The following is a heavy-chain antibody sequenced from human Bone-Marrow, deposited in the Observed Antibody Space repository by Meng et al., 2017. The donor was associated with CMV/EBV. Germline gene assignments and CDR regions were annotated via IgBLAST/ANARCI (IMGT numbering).Heavy chain of an antibody. V-gene: IGHV3-21*01. Sequence: GESLKISCAASGFTFSSYSMNWVRQASGKGLEWVSSISSSSSYIYYAVSVKGRFTISRDNTKNSLYLQMNSLRAEDTAVYYCETYHGYQGDLDYWGQGTLVTVSS. CDR1: GFTFSSYS. D-gene: IGHD5-24*01. CDR3: ETYHGYQGDLDY. CDR2: ISSSSSYI. J-gene: IGHJ4*02.